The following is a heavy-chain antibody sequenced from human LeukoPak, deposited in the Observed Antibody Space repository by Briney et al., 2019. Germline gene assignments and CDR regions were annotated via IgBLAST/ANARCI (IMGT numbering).Heavy chain of an antibody. CDR2: IYYSGST. Sequence: SETLSLTCTVSGGSISSSSYYWGWIRQPPGKGLEWIGSIYYSGSTYYNPSLKSRVTISVDTSKNQFSLKLSSVTAADTAVYYCARQAGIAAAAAFDHWGQGTLVTVSS. V-gene: IGHV4-39*01. CDR3: ARQAGIAAAAAFDH. CDR1: GGSISSSSYY. J-gene: IGHJ4*02. D-gene: IGHD6-13*01.